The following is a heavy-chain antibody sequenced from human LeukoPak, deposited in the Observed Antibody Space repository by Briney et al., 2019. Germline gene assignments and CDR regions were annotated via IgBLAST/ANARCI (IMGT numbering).Heavy chain of an antibody. CDR2: ISGSGGST. J-gene: IGHJ4*02. Sequence: GGSLRLSCAASGFSLSGYWMTWVRQAPGKGLEWVSAISGSGGSTYYADSVKGRFTISRDNSKNTLYLQMNSLRAEDTAVYYCAKNWYDFWSGYYTTDYFDYWGQGTLVTVSS. D-gene: IGHD3-3*01. CDR3: AKNWYDFWSGYYTTDYFDY. CDR1: GFSLSGYW. V-gene: IGHV3-23*01.